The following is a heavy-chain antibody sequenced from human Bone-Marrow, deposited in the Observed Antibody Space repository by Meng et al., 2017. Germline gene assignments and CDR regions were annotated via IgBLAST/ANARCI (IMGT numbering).Heavy chain of an antibody. CDR2: IHYSGST. D-gene: IGHD3-22*01. Sequence: QVQLQESGPGLVKPSQTLSLTCTVSGGSISSGTYDWGWIRQLPGKGLEWIGYIHYSGSTYYGPSLKSRVTISVDTSKNQLSLKLSSMTAADTAVYYCARYVFDSSSLYSNWFDPWGQGTLVTVSS. J-gene: IGHJ5*02. CDR1: GGSISSGTYD. V-gene: IGHV4-31*03. CDR3: ARYVFDSSSLYSNWFDP.